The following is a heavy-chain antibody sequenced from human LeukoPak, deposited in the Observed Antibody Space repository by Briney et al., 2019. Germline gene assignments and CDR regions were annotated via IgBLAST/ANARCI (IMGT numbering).Heavy chain of an antibody. CDR2: INTNTGNP. CDR1: GYTFTSYA. CDR3: WRVHDFWSGSHFTY. Sequence: GASVKLSCKASGYTFTSYAKNWVRQAPGQGLGWMGWINTNTGNPTYAQGFTGRFVFSLATSVSTEYLQISSLKAEDTTAYYCWRVHDFWSGSHFTYWSQGTLVTVP. V-gene: IGHV7-4-1*02. J-gene: IGHJ4*02. D-gene: IGHD3-3*01.